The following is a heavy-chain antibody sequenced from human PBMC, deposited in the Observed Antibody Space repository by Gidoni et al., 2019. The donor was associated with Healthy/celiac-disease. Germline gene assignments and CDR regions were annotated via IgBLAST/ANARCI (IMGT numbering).Heavy chain of an antibody. J-gene: IGHJ2*01. CDR3: ARGPDVLLWFGEPPFGYFDL. D-gene: IGHD3-10*01. Sequence: QVQLQQWGAGLLKPSETLSLTCAVYGGSFSAYYWSWIRQPPGKGLEWIGEINHSGSTNYNPSLKSRVTISVDTSKNQFSLKLSSVTAADTAVYYCARGPDVLLWFGEPPFGYFDLWGRGTLVTVSS. CDR1: GGSFSAYY. V-gene: IGHV4-34*01. CDR2: INHSGST.